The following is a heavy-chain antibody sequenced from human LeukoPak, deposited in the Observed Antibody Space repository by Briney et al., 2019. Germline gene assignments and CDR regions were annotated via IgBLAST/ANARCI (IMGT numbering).Heavy chain of an antibody. CDR3: ARSSRTGDFDY. CDR2: IYYSGST. J-gene: IGHJ4*02. Sequence: SETLSLTCTVSGGSISSYYWSWIRQPPGKGLEWIGYIYYSGSTNYNPSLKSRVTISVDTSKNQFSLKLSSVTAADTAVYYCARSSRTGDFDYRGQGTLVTVSS. V-gene: IGHV4-59*01. D-gene: IGHD1-1*01. CDR1: GGSISSYY.